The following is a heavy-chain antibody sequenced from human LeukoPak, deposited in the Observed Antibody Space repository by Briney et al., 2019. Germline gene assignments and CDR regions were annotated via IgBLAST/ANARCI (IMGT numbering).Heavy chain of an antibody. J-gene: IGHJ2*01. V-gene: IGHV4-34*01. CDR3: ARHDVVPAAIYFDL. CDR2: INHSGST. CDR1: GGSFSGYY. D-gene: IGHD2-2*01. Sequence: PSETLSLTCAVYGGSFSGYYWSWIRQPPGKGLEWIGEINHSGSTNYNPSLKSRATISVDTSKNQFSLKLSSVTAADTAVYYCARHDVVPAAIYFDLWGRGTLVTVSS.